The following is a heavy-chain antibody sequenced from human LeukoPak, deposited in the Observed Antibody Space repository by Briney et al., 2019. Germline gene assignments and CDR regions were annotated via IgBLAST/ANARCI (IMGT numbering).Heavy chain of an antibody. CDR2: ISGSGGST. CDR3: AKGEYIAVADTKVGRVDY. Sequence: GGSLRLSCAASGFTFSSYAMSWVRQAPGKGLEWVSAISGSGGSTYYADPVKGRFTISRDNSKNTLYLQMNSLRAEDTAVYYCAKGEYIAVADTKVGRVDYWGQGTLVTVSS. D-gene: IGHD6-19*01. V-gene: IGHV3-23*01. CDR1: GFTFSSYA. J-gene: IGHJ4*02.